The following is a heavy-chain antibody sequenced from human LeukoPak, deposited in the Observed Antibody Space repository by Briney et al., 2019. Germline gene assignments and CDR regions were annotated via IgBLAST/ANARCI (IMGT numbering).Heavy chain of an antibody. J-gene: IGHJ4*02. CDR3: ARIRCGHTDVVCYNY. D-gene: IGHD2-21*01. V-gene: IGHV4-34*12. CDR1: GVSFSAYS. CDR2: IIPGGGV. Sequence: SETLSLTCAVHGVSFSAYSWSWLRQSPGRGLEWIGEIIPGGGVIYNPSLKSRATISGDTSENQFSLSLTSVTAADTAVYYCARIRCGHTDVVCYNYWGLGTLVTVSS.